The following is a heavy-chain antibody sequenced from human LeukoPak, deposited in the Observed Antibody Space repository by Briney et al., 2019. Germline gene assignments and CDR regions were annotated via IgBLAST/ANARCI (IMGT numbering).Heavy chain of an antibody. J-gene: IGHJ5*02. V-gene: IGHV4-59*08. CDR2: IYYSGST. CDR3: ARLQGRAEAATWPYNWFDP. Sequence: PSETLSLTCTVSGGSISSYYWSWIRQPPGKGLEWIGYIYYSGSTNYNPSLKSRVTISVDTSKNQFSLKLSSVTAADTAVYYCARLQGRAEAATWPYNWFDPSGQGTLVTVSS. CDR1: GGSISSYY. D-gene: IGHD2-15*01.